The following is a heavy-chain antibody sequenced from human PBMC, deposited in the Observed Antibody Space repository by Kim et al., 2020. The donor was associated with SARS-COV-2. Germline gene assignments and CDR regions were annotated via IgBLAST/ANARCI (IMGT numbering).Heavy chain of an antibody. Sequence: GGSLRLSCAASGFNFNNYGMNWVRQALGKGLEWVSHITNNGSTIYYADSVKGRFNISRDNARNSLYLQMISLRAEDTAVYYCAKGVETFNYSGVDVWGEGTTVTVSS. J-gene: IGHJ6*04. V-gene: IGHV3-48*04. CDR1: GFNFNNYG. CDR2: ITNNGSTI. CDR3: AKGVETFNYSGVDV.